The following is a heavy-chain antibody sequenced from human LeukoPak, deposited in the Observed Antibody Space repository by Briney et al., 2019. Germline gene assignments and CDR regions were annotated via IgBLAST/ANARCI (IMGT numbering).Heavy chain of an antibody. V-gene: IGHV1-18*01. Sequence: ASVKVSCKASGYTFISYGISWVRQAPGQGLEWMGWISGYNGNTNYAQKLQDRVTMTTDTSTSTAYMELRSLRSDDTAVYYCARDPNWSYVRYFDYWGQGTLVTVSS. J-gene: IGHJ4*02. CDR2: ISGYNGNT. CDR3: ARDPNWSYVRYFDY. D-gene: IGHD1-7*01. CDR1: GYTFISYG.